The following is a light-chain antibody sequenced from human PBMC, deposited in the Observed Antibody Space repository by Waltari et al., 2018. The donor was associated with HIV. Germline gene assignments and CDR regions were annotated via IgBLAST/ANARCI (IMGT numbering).Light chain of an antibody. CDR2: EVT. CDR3: STHTTNDTRI. CDR1: TSDFGRYDS. V-gene: IGLV2-14*03. J-gene: IGLJ2*01. Sequence: QSALTQPASVSGSPGQSVTISCTDSTSDFGRYDSVSWYQQHPDNVPKVIMDEVTSRPSGIPHRFSGSRSGNTASLTISGLQTEDEAVYYCSTHTTNDTRIFGGGTKLTVL.